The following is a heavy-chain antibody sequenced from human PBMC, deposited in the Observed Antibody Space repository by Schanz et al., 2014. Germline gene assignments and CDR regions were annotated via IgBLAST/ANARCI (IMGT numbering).Heavy chain of an antibody. CDR2: ISGSSIHK. D-gene: IGHD3-3*01. J-gene: IGHJ6*02. CDR1: GFTFSDYY. CDR3: ARFLARYQYYGVDV. V-gene: IGHV3-11*05. Sequence: QVYLVESGGDLVKPGGSLRLSCAASGFTFSDYYMAWIRQAPGKGLEWVSHISGSSIHKNYADSVKGRFSISRDNGETSVYLQINSLRVEDTAVYYCARFLARYQYYGVDVWGQGTTVIVPS.